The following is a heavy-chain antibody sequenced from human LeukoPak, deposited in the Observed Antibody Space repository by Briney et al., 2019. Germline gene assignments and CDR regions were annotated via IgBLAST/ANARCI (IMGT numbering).Heavy chain of an antibody. Sequence: GASLKISCKGSGYSLTSYWIGWVRQMPGKGLEWMGIIYPGDSDTRYSPSFQGQVTISADKSISTAYLQWSSLKASDTAMYYCARQRGNMDYGSGSYIYGMDVWGQGTTVTVSS. J-gene: IGHJ6*02. CDR2: IYPGDSDT. V-gene: IGHV5-51*01. CDR3: ARQRGNMDYGSGSYIYGMDV. CDR1: GYSLTSYW. D-gene: IGHD3-10*01.